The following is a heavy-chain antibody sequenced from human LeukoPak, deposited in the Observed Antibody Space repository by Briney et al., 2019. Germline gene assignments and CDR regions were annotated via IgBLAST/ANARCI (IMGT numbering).Heavy chain of an antibody. V-gene: IGHV3-23*01. CDR3: GKEGGA. J-gene: IGHJ5*02. CDR1: GFRFSDFT. CDR2: IGGRGGST. Sequence: PGGSLRLSCSASGFRFSDFTMTWVRQAPGKGPEWVSAIGGRGGSTYYADSVGGRFSISRDNSKDMVYLQMNSLKVEDRATYYCGKEGGAWGQGTKVTVSS. D-gene: IGHD3-16*01.